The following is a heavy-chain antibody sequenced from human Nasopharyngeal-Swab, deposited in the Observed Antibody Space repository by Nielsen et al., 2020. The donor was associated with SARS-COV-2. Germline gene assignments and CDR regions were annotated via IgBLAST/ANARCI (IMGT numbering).Heavy chain of an antibody. V-gene: IGHV4-61*02. J-gene: IGHJ3*02. D-gene: IGHD2-2*01. CDR3: ATCSSANCYPPDDALDI. Sequence: SETLSLTCTVSGGYISSGGRYWTWIRQPAGKGLEWIGRIYSSGSTNYNPSLKSRVSISIDTSKNQFSLRLSSVTAADTAMYYCATCSSANCYPPDDALDIWGQGTMV. CDR2: IYSSGST. CDR1: GGYISSGGRY.